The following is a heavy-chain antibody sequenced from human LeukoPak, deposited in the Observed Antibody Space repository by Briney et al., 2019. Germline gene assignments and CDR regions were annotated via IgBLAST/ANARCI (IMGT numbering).Heavy chain of an antibody. CDR3: ARDSPYCGGDCVDDAFDI. CDR1: GGSISSYY. CDR2: IYYSGST. D-gene: IGHD2-21*02. V-gene: IGHV4-59*01. Sequence: SETLSLTCTVSGGSISSYYWSWIRQPPGKGLEWIGYIYYSGSTNYNPSLKSRVTISVDTSKNQFSLKLSSVTAADTAVYYCARDSPYCGGDCVDDAFDIWGQGTMVTVSS. J-gene: IGHJ3*02.